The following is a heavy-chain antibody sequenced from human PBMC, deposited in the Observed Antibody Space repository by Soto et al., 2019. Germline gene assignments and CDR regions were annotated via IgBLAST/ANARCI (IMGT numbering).Heavy chain of an antibody. J-gene: IGHJ5*02. Sequence: PSDTLSLTCFVSGYFIGAGGYYWSWIRHHPGKGLEWIGSFYSSGSIIYNPSLRSRVSISGDMSTNQFSMSLTSVTAADTARYYCARMYSSGSGWFHPWGQGTLVTVSS. CDR1: GYFIGAGGYY. CDR3: ARMYSSGSGWFHP. V-gene: IGHV4-31*02. CDR2: FYSSGSI. D-gene: IGHD6-19*01.